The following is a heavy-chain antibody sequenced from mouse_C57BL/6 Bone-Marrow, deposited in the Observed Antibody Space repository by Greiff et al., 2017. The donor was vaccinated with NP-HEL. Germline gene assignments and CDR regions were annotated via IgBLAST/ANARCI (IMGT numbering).Heavy chain of an antibody. Sequence: VQLQQSGPGLVQPSQSLSITCTVSGFSLTSYGVHWVRQSPGKGLEWLGVIWSGGSTDYNAAFISRLSISKDNSKSQVFFKMNSLQADDTAIYYCARKDYYYGSSQYYYAMDYWGQGTSVTVSS. J-gene: IGHJ4*01. CDR3: ARKDYYYGSSQYYYAMDY. V-gene: IGHV2-2*01. CDR1: GFSLTSYG. CDR2: IWSGGST. D-gene: IGHD1-1*01.